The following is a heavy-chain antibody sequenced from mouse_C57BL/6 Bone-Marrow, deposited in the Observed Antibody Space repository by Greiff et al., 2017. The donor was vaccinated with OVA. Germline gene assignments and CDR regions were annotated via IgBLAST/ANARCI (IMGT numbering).Heavy chain of an antibody. J-gene: IGHJ4*01. V-gene: IGHV8-12*01. CDR2: IYWDDDK. Sequence: QVTLKESGPGILQSSQTLSLTCSFSGFSLSTSGMGVSWIRQPSGKGLEWLAHIYWDDDKRYNPSLKSRLTISKDTSSNQVLLKITSVDTADTATYYCARSSYYGPYAMDYWGQGTSVTVSS. CDR3: ARSSYYGPYAMDY. D-gene: IGHD1-1*01. CDR1: GFSLSTSGMG.